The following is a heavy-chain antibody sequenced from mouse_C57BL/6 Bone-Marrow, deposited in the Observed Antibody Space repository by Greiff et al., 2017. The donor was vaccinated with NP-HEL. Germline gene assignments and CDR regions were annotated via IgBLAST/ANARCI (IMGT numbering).Heavy chain of an antibody. J-gene: IGHJ3*01. V-gene: IGHV5-12*01. CDR1: GFTFSDYY. Sequence: EVQRVESGGGLVQPGGSLKLSCAASGFTFSDYYMYWVRQTPEKRLEWVAYISNGGGSTYYPDTVKGRFTISRDNAKNTLYLQMSRLKSEDTAMYYCARHSSGTGFAYWGQGTLVTVSA. D-gene: IGHD3-3*01. CDR3: ARHSSGTGFAY. CDR2: ISNGGGST.